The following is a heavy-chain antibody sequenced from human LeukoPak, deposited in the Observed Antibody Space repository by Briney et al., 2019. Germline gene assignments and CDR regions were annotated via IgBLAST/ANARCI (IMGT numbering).Heavy chain of an antibody. CDR1: GGTFSSYA. CDR2: INPNSGGT. D-gene: IGHD3-22*01. J-gene: IGHJ4*02. CDR3: ARDTAYDSIDY. V-gene: IGHV1-2*02. Sequence: ASVKVSCKASGGTFSSYAISWVRQAPGQGLEWMGWINPNSGGTNYAQKFQGRVTMTRDTSISTAYMELSRLRSDDTAVYYCARDTAYDSIDYWGQGTLVTVSS.